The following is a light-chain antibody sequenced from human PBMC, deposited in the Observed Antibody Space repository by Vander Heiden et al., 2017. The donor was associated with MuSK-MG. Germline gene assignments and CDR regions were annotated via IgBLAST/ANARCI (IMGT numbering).Light chain of an antibody. V-gene: IGKV1-39*01. Sequence: DIQMTQSPSSLSAYVGDRHTTTCRASQRISSFLNWYQQKPGKAPKLLIYAASSLEGGVPSMFSGSGSGTEFTLTISRLQPDDIATYYCQQKDITPRTFGQGTMVEIK. CDR2: AAS. CDR3: QQKDITPRT. CDR1: QRISSF. J-gene: IGKJ1*01.